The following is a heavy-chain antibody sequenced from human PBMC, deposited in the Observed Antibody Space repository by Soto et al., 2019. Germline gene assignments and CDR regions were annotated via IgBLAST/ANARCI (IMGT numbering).Heavy chain of an antibody. CDR2: ISGSGGST. CDR1: GFTFSSYA. D-gene: IGHD5-18*01. V-gene: IGHV3-23*01. Sequence: PGGSLRLSCAASGFTFSSYAMSWVRQAPGKGLEWVSAISGSGGSTYYADSVKGRFTISRDNSKNTLYLQMNSLRAEDTAVYYCAKADTAMVTDYYYGMDVWGQGTTVTVSS. J-gene: IGHJ6*02. CDR3: AKADTAMVTDYYYGMDV.